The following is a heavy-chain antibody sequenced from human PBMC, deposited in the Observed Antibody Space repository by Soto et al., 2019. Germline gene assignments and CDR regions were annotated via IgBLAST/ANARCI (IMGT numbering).Heavy chain of an antibody. CDR2: IYYSGST. CDR1: GGSISSYY. D-gene: IGHD3-9*01. J-gene: IGHJ6*02. CDR3: AGELRYFDWLMPYYYYYYGMDV. Sequence: SETLSLTCTVSGGSISSYYWSWIRQPPGKGLEWIGYIYYSGSTNYNPSLKSRVTISVDTSKNQFSLKLSSVTAADTAVYYCAGELRYFDWLMPYYYYYYGMDVWGQGTTVTVSS. V-gene: IGHV4-59*01.